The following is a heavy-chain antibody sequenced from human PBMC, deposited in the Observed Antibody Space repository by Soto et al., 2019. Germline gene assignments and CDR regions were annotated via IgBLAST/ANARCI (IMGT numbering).Heavy chain of an antibody. Sequence: GESLKISCKGSGYRFTSYWVGWVRQMPGKGLEWMGIINPADSDTRYGPSFQGQVTISVDKSISTAYLQWSSLKASDTAMYYCTRNINWNEWNYFDYWGQGSLVTGSS. D-gene: IGHD1-20*01. V-gene: IGHV5-51*01. CDR1: GYRFTSYW. CDR3: TRNINWNEWNYFDY. J-gene: IGHJ4*02. CDR2: INPADSDT.